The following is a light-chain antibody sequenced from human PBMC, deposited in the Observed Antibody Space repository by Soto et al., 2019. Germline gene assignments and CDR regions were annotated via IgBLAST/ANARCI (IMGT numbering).Light chain of an antibody. J-gene: IGKJ5*01. V-gene: IGKV3-20*01. CDR1: QSLNSNY. CDR2: DTF. CDR3: QQYDYFIA. Sequence: EVVLTQSPDTLSLPPGERATLSSRASQSLNSNYLACHQQKPGQAPMLLIYDTFSRATGIPDRFSGSGSGTDFTLTISLLEPEYFALYFCQQYDYFIAFGQGTRLDIK.